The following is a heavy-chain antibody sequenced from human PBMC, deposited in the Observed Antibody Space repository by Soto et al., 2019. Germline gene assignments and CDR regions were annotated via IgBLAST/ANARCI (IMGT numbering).Heavy chain of an antibody. V-gene: IGHV3-7*03. J-gene: IGHJ4*02. Sequence: EVQLVESGGGLVQPGGSLRLSCAASGFTFSHYWMSWVRQAPGKGLQWVANINRDGSERYYVDSLKGRFTISRDNAENLLYLQMNSLTDDDTAVYHCARVPDGSGAYYYFDYWGQGALVTVSS. CDR2: INRDGSER. CDR3: ARVPDGSGAYYYFDY. CDR1: GFTFSHYW. D-gene: IGHD3-22*01.